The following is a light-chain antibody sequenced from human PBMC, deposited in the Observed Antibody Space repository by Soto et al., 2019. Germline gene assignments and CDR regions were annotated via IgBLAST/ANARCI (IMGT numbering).Light chain of an antibody. CDR1: QSISSW. J-gene: IGKJ1*01. CDR2: DAS. V-gene: IGKV1-5*01. CDR3: QQYNSYSGT. Sequence: DIQMTQSPSPLSASVGARVTITCRASQSISSWLAWYQQKPGQAPKLLIYDASSLESGVPSRLGGSGSGTEFTLTISSLQPDDFANYYCQQYNSYSGTVGQGTKVEIK.